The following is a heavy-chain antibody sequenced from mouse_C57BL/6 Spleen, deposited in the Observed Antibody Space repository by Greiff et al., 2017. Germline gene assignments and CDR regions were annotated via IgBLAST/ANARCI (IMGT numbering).Heavy chain of an antibody. D-gene: IGHD2-2*01. J-gene: IGHJ2*01. CDR2: IDPSDSYT. CDR3: ARRVTTGYYFDY. V-gene: IGHV1-69*01. Sequence: QVQLQQPGAELVMPGASVKLSCKASGYTFTSYWMHWVKQRPGQGLEWIGEIDPSDSYTHYNQKFKGKSTLTVDKSSSTAYMQLSSLTSEDSAVYYCARRVTTGYYFDYWGQGTTLTVSS. CDR1: GYTFTSYW.